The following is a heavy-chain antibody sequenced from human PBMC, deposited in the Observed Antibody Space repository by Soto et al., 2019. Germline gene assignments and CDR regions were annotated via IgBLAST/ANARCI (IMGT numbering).Heavy chain of an antibody. Sequence: QITLKESGPTLVKPTQTLTLTCTFSGFSLSTSGVGVGWIRQPPGKALQWLALIYWDDDKRYSPSLKSRLTSTKDTSKNQVVLTMTNMDPVDTATYYCAHASYYYDSSGYYSTTFDYWGQGTLGTVSP. CDR3: AHASYYYDSSGYYSTTFDY. CDR2: IYWDDDK. V-gene: IGHV2-5*02. J-gene: IGHJ4*02. D-gene: IGHD3-22*01. CDR1: GFSLSTSGVG.